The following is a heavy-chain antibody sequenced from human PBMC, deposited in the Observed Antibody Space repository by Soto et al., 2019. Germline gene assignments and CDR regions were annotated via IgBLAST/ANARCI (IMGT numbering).Heavy chain of an antibody. J-gene: IGHJ4*02. CDR2: INQGGNKK. V-gene: IGHV3-7*01. CDR1: GYSFSSYW. Sequence: EVQLVESGGGLVQPGGSRRLSCPPSGYSFSSYWVSWILQAPGKGLGGVANINQGGNKKNYVDSGMGRFTISRDNARPSVHLQMDSLRADDTAVYHCARDFGVSGYDLLDYWGQGTLVTVSS. D-gene: IGHD5-12*01. CDR3: ARDFGVSGYDLLDY.